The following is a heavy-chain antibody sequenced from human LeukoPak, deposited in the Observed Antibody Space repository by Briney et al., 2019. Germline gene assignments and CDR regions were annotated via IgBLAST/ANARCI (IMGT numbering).Heavy chain of an antibody. CDR3: AREGRGVPGAIAAVKGFDY. V-gene: IGHV1-46*01. CDR2: INPSGGST. CDR1: GYTFTAYY. Sequence: ASVKVSCKASGYTFTAYYIHWVRQAPGQGLEWMGIINPSGGSTSCAQKFQGGVTMTRDMSTSTVYMELSRLRSEDTAIYYCAREGRGVPGAIAAVKGFDYWGQGTLVTVSS. J-gene: IGHJ4*02. D-gene: IGHD6-13*01.